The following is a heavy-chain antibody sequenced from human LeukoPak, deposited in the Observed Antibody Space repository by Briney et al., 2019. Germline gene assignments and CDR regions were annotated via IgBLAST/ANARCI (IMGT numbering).Heavy chain of an antibody. CDR3: AREVMVRGVSAFDI. V-gene: IGHV4-59*01. J-gene: IGHJ3*02. Sequence: PSETLSLTCTVSGDSISSYYWTWIRQPPGKGLEWIGYIYYSGTTNYNPSLKSRVTISVDTSKNQLSLKLNSVTAADTAVYYCAREVMVRGVSAFDIWGRGAMVTVSS. CDR1: GDSISSYY. D-gene: IGHD3-10*01. CDR2: IYYSGTT.